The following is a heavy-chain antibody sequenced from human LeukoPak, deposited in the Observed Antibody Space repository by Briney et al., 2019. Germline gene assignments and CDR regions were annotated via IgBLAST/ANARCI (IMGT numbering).Heavy chain of an antibody. CDR2: VSTGSTAI. CDR1: GFTSSSHN. Sequence: GGSLRLSCAASGFTSSSHNMNWVRQAPGKGLEWVSYVSTGSTAIYYADSVKGRFTISRDDAENSLYLQMNSLRDDDTAVYYCARSFDFWGQGTLVTVSS. V-gene: IGHV3-48*02. J-gene: IGHJ4*02. CDR3: ARSFDF.